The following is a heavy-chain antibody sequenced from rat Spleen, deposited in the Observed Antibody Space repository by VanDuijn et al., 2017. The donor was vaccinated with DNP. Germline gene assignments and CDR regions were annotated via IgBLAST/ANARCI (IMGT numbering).Heavy chain of an antibody. CDR1: GFDFNTYA. CDR2: ITNSGGST. J-gene: IGHJ2*01. V-gene: IGHV5-46*01. CDR3: TRDPLLLGLDY. Sequence: EVQLVESGGGLVQPKGSLKLSCAASGFDFNTYAMSWVRQAPTKGLEWVASITNSGGSTYYRDSVKGRFTISRDNAKSTLYLQMNSLRSEDTATYYCTRDPLLLGLDYWGQGVMVTVSS. D-gene: IGHD1-1*01.